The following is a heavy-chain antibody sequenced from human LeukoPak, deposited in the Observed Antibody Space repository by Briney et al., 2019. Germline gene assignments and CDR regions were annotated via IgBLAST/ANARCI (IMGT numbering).Heavy chain of an antibody. CDR2: IYYSGST. CDR1: GGSISSYY. CDR3: AKSNGYGLVDI. Sequence: PSETLSLTCTVSGGSISSYYWSWIRQPPGKGLEWIGYIYYSGSTNYNPSFKSRVTISLDTSRNQFSLKLNSVTAADTAVYYCAKSNGYGLVDIWGQGTMVTVSS. J-gene: IGHJ3*02. V-gene: IGHV4-59*12. D-gene: IGHD3-10*01.